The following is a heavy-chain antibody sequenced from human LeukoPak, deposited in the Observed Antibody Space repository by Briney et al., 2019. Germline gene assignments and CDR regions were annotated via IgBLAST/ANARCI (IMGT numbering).Heavy chain of an antibody. D-gene: IGHD1-26*01. CDR1: GFTFNTYW. V-gene: IGHV3-7*01. CDR3: ARDVGGSLDY. CDR2: IKEDESAK. J-gene: IGHJ4*02. Sequence: PGGSLRLSCAASGFTFNTYWMAWVRQAPGKGLEWVANIKEDESAKHQADSVKGRFTIPRDNARNSVYLQMSSLRGDDTAVYYCARDVGGSLDYWGQGTLVTVSS.